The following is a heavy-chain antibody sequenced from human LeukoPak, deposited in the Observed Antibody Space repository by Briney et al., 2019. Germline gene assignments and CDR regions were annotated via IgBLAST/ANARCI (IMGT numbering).Heavy chain of an antibody. J-gene: IGHJ6*04. CDR1: GFAFSSDA. V-gene: IGHV3-30-3*02. D-gene: IGHD5-18*01. CDR3: AKDGYSGPGYGMDV. CDR2: ISYDGRNK. Sequence: YAASGFAFSSDAMEWGRPARGKGRGWGAGISYDGRNKYYTEWVKGRVTISRDNSKNTLYLQMNSLRAEDTAVYYCAKDGYSGPGYGMDVWGKGTTVTVSS.